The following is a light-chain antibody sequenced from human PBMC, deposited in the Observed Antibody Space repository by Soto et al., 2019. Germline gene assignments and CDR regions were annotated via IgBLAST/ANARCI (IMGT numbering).Light chain of an antibody. V-gene: IGKV3-11*01. CDR1: QSISSD. Sequence: ETVLTQSPATLSLSPGERDTLSCRASQSISSDLAWYQQRPGQAPRLLIYDASNRATGIPARFSGSGSGTDFTLTISSLEPEDFAVYYCQQRSNWPITFGQGTRLEIK. CDR3: QQRSNWPIT. J-gene: IGKJ5*01. CDR2: DAS.